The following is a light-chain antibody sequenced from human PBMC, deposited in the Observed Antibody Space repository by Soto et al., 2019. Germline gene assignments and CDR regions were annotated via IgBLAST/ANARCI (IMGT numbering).Light chain of an antibody. CDR3: QQYYNWPPIT. CDR1: QSVSSN. V-gene: IGKV3-15*01. J-gene: IGKJ5*01. Sequence: EIVITQAPATLSVSPGERATLSCRASQSVSSNLAWYQQKPGQAPRLLIYGASTRATGIPARFSGSGSGTEFTLTISSLQSEDFAVYYCQQYYNWPPITLGQGTRLEIK. CDR2: GAS.